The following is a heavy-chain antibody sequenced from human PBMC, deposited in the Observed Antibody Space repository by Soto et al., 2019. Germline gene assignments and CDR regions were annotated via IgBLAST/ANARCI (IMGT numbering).Heavy chain of an antibody. J-gene: IGHJ5*02. D-gene: IGHD4-17*01. V-gene: IGHV4-59*02. CDR3: ARDPAGEYGHSCPGSLATDP. Sequence: PSETQSLTCNVSGGSVGDYYWSWIRQAPGKGLEWIGYIHYRGVINYNPSLKSRVTMSVDPSKNQFSLNLRSVTTADTAVYFCARDPAGEYGHSCPGSLATDP. CDR1: GGSVGDYY. CDR2: IHYRGVI.